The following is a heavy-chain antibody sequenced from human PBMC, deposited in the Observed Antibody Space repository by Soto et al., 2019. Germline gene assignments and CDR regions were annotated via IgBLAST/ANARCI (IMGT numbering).Heavy chain of an antibody. Sequence: QVQLVQSGAEVRKPGASVKVSCKASGYTFSSSGMSWLRQAPGQGLEWMGWISTYNGDTNDAPKFQDRVTMTSDTSTSTVYMALRSLISDDTAVYYCARAGAAPYYYYGMDVWGQGTRVTVSS. J-gene: IGHJ6*02. CDR1: GYTFSSSG. V-gene: IGHV1-18*01. CDR3: ARAGAAPYYYYGMDV. D-gene: IGHD2-15*01. CDR2: ISTYNGDT.